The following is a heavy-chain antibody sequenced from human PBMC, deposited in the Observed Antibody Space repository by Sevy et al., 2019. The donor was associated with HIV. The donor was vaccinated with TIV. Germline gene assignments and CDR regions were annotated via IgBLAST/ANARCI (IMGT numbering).Heavy chain of an antibody. CDR2: ISYDGSNK. Sequence: GGSLRLSCAASGFTFSSYAMHWVRQAPGKGLEWVAVISYDGSNKYYADSVKGRFTISRDNSKNTLYLQMNSLRAEDTAVYHCAREIRGYFDYWGQGTLVTVSS. D-gene: IGHD3-10*01. V-gene: IGHV3-30*04. CDR3: AREIRGYFDY. CDR1: GFTFSSYA. J-gene: IGHJ4*02.